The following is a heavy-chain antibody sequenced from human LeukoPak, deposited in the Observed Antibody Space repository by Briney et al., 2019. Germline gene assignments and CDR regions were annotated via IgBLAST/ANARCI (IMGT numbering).Heavy chain of an antibody. Sequence: GGSLRLSCAASGFTFSSYAMSWARQAPGKGLERVSAISGSGDSTYYADSVKGRFTISRDNSKNTLYVQVNTLRAEDTAVYYCAKQGSGWPYYYYNMDVWGQGTTVTVSS. CDR3: AKQGSGWPYYYYNMDV. V-gene: IGHV3-23*01. CDR2: ISGSGDST. CDR1: GFTFSSYA. J-gene: IGHJ6*02. D-gene: IGHD6-19*01.